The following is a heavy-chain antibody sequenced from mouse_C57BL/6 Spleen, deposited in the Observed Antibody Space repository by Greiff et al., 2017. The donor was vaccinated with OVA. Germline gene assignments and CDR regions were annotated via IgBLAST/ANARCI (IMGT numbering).Heavy chain of an antibody. CDR2: IDPEDGDT. V-gene: IGHV14-1*01. J-gene: IGHJ1*03. CDR3: TPYYGSSYGYFDV. Sequence: EVQLQESGAELVRPGASVKLSCTASGFNIKDYYMHWVKQRPEQGLEWIGRIDPEDGDTEYAPKFQGKATMTADTSSNTAYLQLSSLTSEDTAVYYCTPYYGSSYGYFDVWGTGTTVTVSS. D-gene: IGHD1-1*01. CDR1: GFNIKDYY.